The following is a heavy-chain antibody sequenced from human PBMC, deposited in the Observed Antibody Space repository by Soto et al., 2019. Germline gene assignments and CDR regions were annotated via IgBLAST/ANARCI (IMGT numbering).Heavy chain of an antibody. CDR2: IIPIFGTA. V-gene: IGHV1-69*06. D-gene: IGHD6-6*01. J-gene: IGHJ6*02. CDR1: GGTFSSYA. CDR3: ASPDENPTARWGYYYGMDV. Sequence: QVQLVQSGAEVKKPGSSVKVSCKASGGTFSSYAISWVRQAPGQGLEWMGGIIPIFGTANYAQKFQGRVTITADKSTSTAYMELSRLRSEDTAVYYCASPDENPTARWGYYYGMDVWGQGTTVTVSS.